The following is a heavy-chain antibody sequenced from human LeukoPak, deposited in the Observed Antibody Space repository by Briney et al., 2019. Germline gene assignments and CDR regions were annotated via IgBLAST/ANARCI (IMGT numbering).Heavy chain of an antibody. V-gene: IGHV1-69*13. CDR1: GYTFTSYG. Sequence: SVEVSCKASGYTFTSYGISWVRQAPGQGLEWMGGIIPIFGTANYAQKFQGRVTITADESTSTAYMELSSLRSEDTAVYYCAYYRAAQLGGALDYWGQGTLVTVSS. CDR2: IIPIFGTA. D-gene: IGHD6-6*01. CDR3: AYYRAAQLGGALDY. J-gene: IGHJ4*02.